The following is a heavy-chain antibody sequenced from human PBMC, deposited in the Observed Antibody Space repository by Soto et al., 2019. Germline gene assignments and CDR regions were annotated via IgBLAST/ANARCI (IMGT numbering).Heavy chain of an antibody. CDR1: GYSFTSYG. CDR3: AREGQAPYYYYGMDV. CDR2: ISGYNGNR. J-gene: IGHJ6*02. V-gene: IGHV1-18*01. Sequence: QVQVVQSGDEVKKPGASVKVSCKASGYSFTSYGFSWVRQAPGHGLEWMGWISGYNGNRKYAEKFQGRVTMTTDTSTSTAHMELRSLRSDDTAVYYCAREGQAPYYYYGMDVWGQGTAVTVSS.